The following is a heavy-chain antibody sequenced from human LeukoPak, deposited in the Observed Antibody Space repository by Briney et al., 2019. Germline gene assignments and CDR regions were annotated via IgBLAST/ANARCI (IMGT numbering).Heavy chain of an antibody. V-gene: IGHV3-53*04. Sequence: GGSLRLSRAASGFTVSSNYMSWVRQAPGKGLEWVSVIYSGGSTYYADSVKGRLTISRHNSKNTLYLQMNSLRAEDTAVYYCARVIRDGDYYYYGMDVWGQGTTVTVSS. CDR2: IYSGGST. D-gene: IGHD4-17*01. CDR3: ARVIRDGDYYYYGMDV. CDR1: GFTVSSNY. J-gene: IGHJ6*02.